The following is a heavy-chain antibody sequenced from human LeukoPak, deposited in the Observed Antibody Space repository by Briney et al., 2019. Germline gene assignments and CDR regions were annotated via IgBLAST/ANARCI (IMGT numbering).Heavy chain of an antibody. CDR1: GFTFSSYG. V-gene: IGHV3-30*19. CDR2: ISYDGSNK. D-gene: IGHD1-26*01. CDR3: ARDIGSGSYYGYFQH. Sequence: GGSLRLSCAASGFTFSSYGMHWVRQAPGKGLEWVAVISYDGSNKYYADSVKGRFTISRDNSKNTLYLQMNSLRAEDTAAYYCARDIGSGSYYGYFQHWGQGTLVTVSS. J-gene: IGHJ1*01.